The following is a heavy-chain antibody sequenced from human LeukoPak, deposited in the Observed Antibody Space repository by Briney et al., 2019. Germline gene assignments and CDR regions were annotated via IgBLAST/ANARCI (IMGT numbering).Heavy chain of an antibody. CDR2: FDPEDGET. CDR3: ARARITMVRGGRGRLYYYYYGMDV. D-gene: IGHD3-10*01. V-gene: IGHV1-24*01. J-gene: IGHJ6*02. Sequence: ASVKVSCKVSGYTLTELSMHWVRQAPGKGLEWMGGFDPEDGETIYAQKFQGRVTMTEDTSTDTAYMELSSLRSEDTAVYYCARARITMVRGGRGRLYYYYYGMDVWGQGTTVTVSS. CDR1: GYTLTELS.